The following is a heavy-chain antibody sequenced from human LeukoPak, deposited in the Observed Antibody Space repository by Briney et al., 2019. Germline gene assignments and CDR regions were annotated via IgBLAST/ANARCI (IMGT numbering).Heavy chain of an antibody. CDR2: INSDGSST. V-gene: IGHV3-74*01. J-gene: IGHJ4*02. Sequence: GGSLRLSCAASGFTFSSYWMHWVRQAPGKGLVWVSRINSDGSSTSYADSVKGRFTISRVNAKNTLYLQMNSLRAEDTAVYYCARESSSWYETIDYWGQGTLVTVSS. CDR3: ARESSSWYETIDY. CDR1: GFTFSSYW. D-gene: IGHD6-13*01.